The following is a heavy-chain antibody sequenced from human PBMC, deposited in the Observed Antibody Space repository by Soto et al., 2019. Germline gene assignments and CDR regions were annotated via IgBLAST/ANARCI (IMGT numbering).Heavy chain of an antibody. CDR3: ARGNYYDRRGYFSALDI. V-gene: IGHV1-18*01. D-gene: IGHD3-22*01. J-gene: IGHJ3*02. Sequence: QVLLVQSGGEVKKPGASVKVSCKASGYTFSSYGINWVRQAPGQGLAWLGWVSAYNDNIDYAQTFQGRVTMTTDKSTNTAYMELRSLRSDDTAVYYCARGNYYDRRGYFSALDIWGQGTMVTVSS. CDR2: VSAYNDNI. CDR1: GYTFSSYG.